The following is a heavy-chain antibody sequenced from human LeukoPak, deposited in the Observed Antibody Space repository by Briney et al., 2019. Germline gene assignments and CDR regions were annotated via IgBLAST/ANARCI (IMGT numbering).Heavy chain of an antibody. CDR3: ARGTRHKLELTNWFDP. V-gene: IGHV7-4-1*02. CDR1: GYRFTDYY. D-gene: IGHD1-7*01. Sequence: GASVKVSCKASGYRFTDYYVNWVRQAPGQGLEWMGWIDTNTGNPTYAQGFTGRFVFSLDTSVSTAYLQISSLKAEDTAVYYCARGTRHKLELTNWFDPWGQGTLVTVSS. CDR2: IDTNTGNP. J-gene: IGHJ5*02.